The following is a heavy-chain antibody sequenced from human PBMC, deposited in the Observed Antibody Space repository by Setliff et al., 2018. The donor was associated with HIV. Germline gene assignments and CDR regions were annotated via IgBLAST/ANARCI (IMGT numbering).Heavy chain of an antibody. J-gene: IGHJ3*02. Sequence: SETLSLTCTVSGGSITNNNYLWSWVRQHPEKGLEWISYIHHSGNAYYTPSLHSRATISVDTSKNQFSLKLNSVTAADTAVYFCAREVDHRQDSDAFDIWGPGTMVTVSS. CDR2: IHHSGNA. CDR3: AREVDHRQDSDAFDI. D-gene: IGHD5-12*01. CDR1: GGSITNNNYL. V-gene: IGHV4-31*03.